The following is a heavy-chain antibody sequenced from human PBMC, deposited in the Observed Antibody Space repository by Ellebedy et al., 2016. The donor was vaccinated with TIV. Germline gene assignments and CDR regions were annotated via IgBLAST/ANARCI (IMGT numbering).Heavy chain of an antibody. CDR3: ARGNDGSSWFLFDY. CDR2: ISSGTDTI. J-gene: IGHJ4*02. Sequence: GESLKISXAASGFTFSIYSMNWVRQAPGKGLEWVSYISSGTDTIYYADSVKGRFTISRDNAQNSLFLQMSSLRDEDTALYYCARGNDGSSWFLFDYWGQGTLVTVSS. CDR1: GFTFSIYS. V-gene: IGHV3-48*02. D-gene: IGHD6-13*01.